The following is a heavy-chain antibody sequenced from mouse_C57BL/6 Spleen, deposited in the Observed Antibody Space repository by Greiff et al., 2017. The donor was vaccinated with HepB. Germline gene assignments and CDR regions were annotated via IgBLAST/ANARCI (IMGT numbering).Heavy chain of an antibody. D-gene: IGHD1-1*01. V-gene: IGHV1-26*01. CDR2: INPNNGGT. Sequence: EVQLQQSGPELVKPGASVKISCKASGYTFTDYYMNWVKQSHGKSLEWIGDINPNNGGTSYNQKFKGKATLTVDKSSSTAYMELRSLTSEDSAVYYCARDPNKFITTVVATRYAMDYWGQGTSVTVSS. CDR3: ARDPNKFITTVVATRYAMDY. CDR1: GYTFTDYY. J-gene: IGHJ4*01.